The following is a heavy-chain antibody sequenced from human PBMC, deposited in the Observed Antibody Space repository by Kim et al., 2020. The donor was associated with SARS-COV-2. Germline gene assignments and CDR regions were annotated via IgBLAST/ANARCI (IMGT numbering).Heavy chain of an antibody. CDR2: ISYDGSNK. V-gene: IGHV3-30*09. J-gene: IGHJ4*02. CDR1: GFTFSSYA. CDR3: ARDSEQGVVTTFDY. Sequence: GGSLRLSCAASGFTFSSYAMHWVRQAPGKGLEWVAVISYDGSNKYYADSVKGRFAISRDNSKNTLYLQMNSLRAEDTAVYYCARDSEQGVVTTFDYWGQGTLVTVSS. D-gene: IGHD2-21*02.